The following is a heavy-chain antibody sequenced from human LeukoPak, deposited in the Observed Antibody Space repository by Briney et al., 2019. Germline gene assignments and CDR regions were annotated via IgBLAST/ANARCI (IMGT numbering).Heavy chain of an antibody. J-gene: IGHJ4*02. CDR2: INPSGGST. V-gene: IGHV1-46*01. CDR1: GYTFTSYY. Sequence: ASVKVSCKASGYTFTSYYMHWVQQAPGQGLEWMGIINPSGGSTSYAQKFQGRVTMTRDTSTSTVYMELSSLRSEDTAVYYCAIVTIFGVVIYDWGQGTLVTVSS. CDR3: AIVTIFGVVIYD. D-gene: IGHD3-3*01.